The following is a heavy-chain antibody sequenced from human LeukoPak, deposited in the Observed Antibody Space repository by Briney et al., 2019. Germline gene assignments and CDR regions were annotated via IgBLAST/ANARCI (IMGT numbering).Heavy chain of an antibody. CDR3: ARGLGNWNYGLKINFDY. CDR1: GGSISSSSYY. CDR2: IYYSGST. D-gene: IGHD1-7*01. J-gene: IGHJ4*02. V-gene: IGHV4-39*01. Sequence: SETLSLTCTVSGGSISSSSYYWGWIRQPPGKGLEWIGSIYYSGSTYYNPSLKSRVTISVDTSKNQFSLKLSSVTAADTAVYYCARGLGNWNYGLKINFDYWGQGTLVTVSS.